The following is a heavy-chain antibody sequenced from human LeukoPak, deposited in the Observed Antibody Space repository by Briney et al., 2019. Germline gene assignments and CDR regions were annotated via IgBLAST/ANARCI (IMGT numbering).Heavy chain of an antibody. J-gene: IGHJ3*02. CDR3: ARDLLIADDAFDI. Sequence: PGGSLRLSCAASGFTLSTYWFHWVRQPPGKGLVWVSRVNPDGRDTIYADSVKGRFIISRDNAKNTLYLQLNSLRADDTAVYYCARDLLIADDAFDIWGQGTMVTVSS. D-gene: IGHD6-13*01. V-gene: IGHV3-74*01. CDR1: GFTLSTYW. CDR2: VNPDGRDT.